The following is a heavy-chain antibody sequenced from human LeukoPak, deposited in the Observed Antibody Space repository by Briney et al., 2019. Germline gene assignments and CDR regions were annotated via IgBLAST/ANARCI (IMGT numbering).Heavy chain of an antibody. J-gene: IGHJ4*02. Sequence: GSLRLSXXXXGFTXXSXSMNWVRQAPGKGLEWVSSISSSSSYIYYADSVKGRFTISRDNAKNSLYLQMNSLRAEDTAVYYCARGEWLDYFDYWGQGTLVTVSS. D-gene: IGHD6-19*01. CDR3: ARGEWLDYFDY. CDR1: GFTXXSXS. V-gene: IGHV3-21*01. CDR2: ISSSSSYI.